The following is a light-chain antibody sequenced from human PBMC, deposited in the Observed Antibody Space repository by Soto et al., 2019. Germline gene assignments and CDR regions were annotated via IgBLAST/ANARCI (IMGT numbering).Light chain of an antibody. CDR1: SSDVVGNNY. Sequence: QSVLTQPASVSGSPGQSITISCTGTSSDVVGNNYVSWYQQYPGKAPKLMIYEVSNRPSGVSNRFSGSKSGNTASLTISGLQAEDEADYYCSSFTTSTARVFGGGTKLTVL. V-gene: IGLV2-14*03. CDR3: SSFTTSTARV. CDR2: EVS. J-gene: IGLJ3*02.